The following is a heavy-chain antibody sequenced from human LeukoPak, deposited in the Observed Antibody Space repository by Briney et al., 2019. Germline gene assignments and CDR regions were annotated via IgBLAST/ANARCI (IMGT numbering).Heavy chain of an antibody. CDR3: GRDIQLSY. Sequence: GGSLRLSCAASGFTFDDSGMSWVRQAPGKGLEWVAGINWKGDSTGYADSVKGRSTISIDNANTTRYLQMGSLRAGDTAVYFCGRDIQLSYWGQGTLVTVSS. J-gene: IGHJ4*02. CDR2: INWKGDST. V-gene: IGHV3-20*04. D-gene: IGHD1-1*01. CDR1: GFTFDDSG.